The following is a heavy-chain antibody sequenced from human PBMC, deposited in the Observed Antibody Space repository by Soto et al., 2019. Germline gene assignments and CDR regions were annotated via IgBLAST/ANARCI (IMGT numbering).Heavy chain of an antibody. V-gene: IGHV1-18*01. CDR1: GYTFRNFG. CDR3: ARENSDFDY. Sequence: QIQLLQSGAEVKKPGASVKVTCKTSGYTFRNFGISWVRQAPGQGLEWMGWISAYNANANYEQKFQGRLTMTADTSTRTAYMDLRSLSSDDTAVYYCARENSDFDYWGQGTLVTVSS. D-gene: IGHD6-13*01. CDR2: ISAYNANA. J-gene: IGHJ4*02.